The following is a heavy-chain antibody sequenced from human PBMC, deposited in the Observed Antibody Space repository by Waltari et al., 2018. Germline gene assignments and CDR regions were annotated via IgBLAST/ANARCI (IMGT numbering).Heavy chain of an antibody. D-gene: IGHD2-21*02. J-gene: IGHJ4*02. Sequence: QVQLVESGGGVVQPGRSLRLSCAASGFAFSRYGMHWVRQAPGKGLEWVALIWYDGINKNYADSVKGRFTISRDNSKNTLYLQMSSLRAEDTAVYYCVVGGSRGGDEGGYWGQGTLVTVSS. V-gene: IGHV3-33*01. CDR1: GFAFSRYG. CDR2: IWYDGINK. CDR3: VVGGSRGGDEGGY.